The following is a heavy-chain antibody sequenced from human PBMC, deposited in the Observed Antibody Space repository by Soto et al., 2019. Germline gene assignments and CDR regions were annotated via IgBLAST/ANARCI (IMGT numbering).Heavy chain of an antibody. CDR2: IYYSGST. J-gene: IGHJ4*02. Sequence: SDTLSLTCTVSGGSISSSSYYWGWIRQPPGKGLEWIGSIYYSGSTYYNPSLKSRVTISVDTSKNQFSLKLSSVTAADTAVYYCASHSSGWYLVDYFDYWGQGTLVTVSS. CDR3: ASHSSGWYLVDYFDY. CDR1: GGSISSSSYY. V-gene: IGHV4-39*01. D-gene: IGHD6-19*01.